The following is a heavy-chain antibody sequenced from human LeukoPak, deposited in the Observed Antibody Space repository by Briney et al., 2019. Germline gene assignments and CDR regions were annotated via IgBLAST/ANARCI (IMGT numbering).Heavy chain of an antibody. J-gene: IGHJ6*03. CDR3: ARHIGGGIEDMDV. CDR1: GGSIGTYY. V-gene: IGHV4-59*08. D-gene: IGHD3-16*02. Sequence: SETLSLTCTVSGGSIGTYYWSWIRQSPGKGLEWIGYIYVTGSHRYNPYLQSRVTISVDTSRNQFFLKMSSVTAADTAVYYCARHIGGGIEDMDVWGKGTKVTVSS. CDR2: IYVTGSH.